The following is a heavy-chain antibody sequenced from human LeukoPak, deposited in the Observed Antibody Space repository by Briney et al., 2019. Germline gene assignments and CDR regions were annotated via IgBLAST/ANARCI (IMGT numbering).Heavy chain of an antibody. CDR3: ARAPEWGKSNYYYYMDV. CDR1: GYIFTRYE. D-gene: IGHD1-26*01. Sequence: ASVKVSCKASGYIFTRYELNWVRQATGQGLEWMGWMNPNSGNTGYAQKFQGRVTMTRNTSINTAYMELSSLRSEDTAVYYCARAPEWGKSNYYYYMDVWGKGTTVTVSS. J-gene: IGHJ6*03. CDR2: MNPNSGNT. V-gene: IGHV1-8*01.